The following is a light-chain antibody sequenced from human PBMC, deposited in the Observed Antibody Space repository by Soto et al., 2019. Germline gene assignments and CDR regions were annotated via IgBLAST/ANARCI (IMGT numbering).Light chain of an antibody. V-gene: IGLV1-40*01. CDR1: SSNIGAGYD. CDR3: QSYDTSLSGSV. CDR2: GNS. J-gene: IGLJ2*01. Sequence: QSVLAQPPSVSGAPGQRVTISCTGSSSNIGAGYDVHWYQQLPGTAPKVFIYGNSNRPSGVPDRFSGSKSGTSASLAITGLQAEDEADYYCQSYDTSLSGSVFGGGTKLT.